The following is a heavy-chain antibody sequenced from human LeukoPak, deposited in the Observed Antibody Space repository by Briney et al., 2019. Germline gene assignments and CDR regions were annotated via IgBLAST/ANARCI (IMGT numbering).Heavy chain of an antibody. Sequence: ASVKVSCKASGYTFISYYMHWVRQAPGQGLEWMGIINPSGGSTSYAQKFQGRVTMTRDMSTSTVYMELSSLRSEDTAVYYCARAGYSYGPPLETPADYWGQGTLVTVSS. D-gene: IGHD5-18*01. V-gene: IGHV1-46*01. J-gene: IGHJ4*02. CDR3: ARAGYSYGPPLETPADY. CDR1: GYTFISYY. CDR2: INPSGGST.